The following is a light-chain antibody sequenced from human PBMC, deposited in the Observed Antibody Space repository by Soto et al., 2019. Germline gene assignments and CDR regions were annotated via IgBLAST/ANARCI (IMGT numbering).Light chain of an antibody. CDR1: QGISSY. J-gene: IGKJ2*01. CDR3: QQLNSYPRT. CDR2: AAS. Sequence: IQLTQSPSSLSASVGDRVTITCRASQGISSYLAWSQQKPGKAPKLLIYAASTLQSGVPSRFSGSGSGTDFTLTISSLQPEDFATYYCQQLNSYPRTFGQGTKLEIK. V-gene: IGKV1-9*01.